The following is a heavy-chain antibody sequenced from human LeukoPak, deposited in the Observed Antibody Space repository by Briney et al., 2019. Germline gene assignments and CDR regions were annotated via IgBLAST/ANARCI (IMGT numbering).Heavy chain of an antibody. D-gene: IGHD1-26*01. Sequence: GGSLRLSCAASGFTFRSYGMHWVRQAPGKGLEWVAVIWYDGSDKYYVDSVKGRFTISRDNSKNTLYLQMNSLRGDDTAVYYCARIDSGANNDAFDIWGQGTMVTVSS. CDR3: ARIDSGANNDAFDI. CDR1: GFTFRSYG. V-gene: IGHV3-33*01. CDR2: IWYDGSDK. J-gene: IGHJ3*02.